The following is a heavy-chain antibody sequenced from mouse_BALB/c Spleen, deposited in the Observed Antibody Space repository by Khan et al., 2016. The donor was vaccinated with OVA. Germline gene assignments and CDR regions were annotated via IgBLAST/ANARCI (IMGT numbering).Heavy chain of an antibody. CDR2: INPSTGYT. CDR1: GYTFTSYW. J-gene: IGHJ4*01. CDR3: ARDFPYGYDAMDY. V-gene: IGHV1-7*01. Sequence: QVQLQQSGAELAKPGASVKMSCKASGYTFTSYWMHWVKQRPGQGLEWIGYINPSTGYTEYNQKFKDKATLTADKSSSTAYMQLSSLTSEYSAVYYCARDFPYGYDAMDYWGQGTSVTVSS. D-gene: IGHD1-1*02.